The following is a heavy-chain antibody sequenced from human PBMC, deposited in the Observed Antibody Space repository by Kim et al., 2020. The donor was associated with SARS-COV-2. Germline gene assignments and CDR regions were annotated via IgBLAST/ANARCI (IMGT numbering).Heavy chain of an antibody. CDR1: GFYFSDYY. CDR2: ISSNRKYT. V-gene: IGHV3-11*05. D-gene: IGHD2-2*01. Sequence: GGSLRLSCAASGFYFSDYYMGWIRQAPGKGLEWISYISSNRKYTPYADAVKGRFTISRDNTKNSLYLQMSSLRADDTAVYYCVRDAYAGAWRSNFNYYG. CDR3: VRDAYAGAWRSNFNYYG. J-gene: IGHJ6*01.